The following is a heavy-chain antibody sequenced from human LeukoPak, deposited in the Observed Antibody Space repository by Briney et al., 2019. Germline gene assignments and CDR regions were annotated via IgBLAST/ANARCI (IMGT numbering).Heavy chain of an antibody. V-gene: IGHV3-23*01. CDR1: GFTFNTYG. CDR3: ARGVGSYHPFDY. CDR2: ISGSGGAT. J-gene: IGHJ4*02. D-gene: IGHD1-26*01. Sequence: GGSLRLSCAASGFTFNTYGMSWVRQAPGKGLEWVSGISGSGGATYCADSVKGRFTVSRDDPHNTLYLQMNSVRAEDTAVYYCARGVGSYHPFDYWGQGTLVTVSS.